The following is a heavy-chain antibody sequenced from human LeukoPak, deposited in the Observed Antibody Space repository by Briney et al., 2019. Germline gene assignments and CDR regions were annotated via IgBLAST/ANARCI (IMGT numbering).Heavy chain of an antibody. CDR2: IKSKTAGGTI. CDR3: STVGVGQYEYYFDY. D-gene: IGHD2-2*01. V-gene: IGHV3-15*01. Sequence: GGSLTLPCAASGFHFSNAWMSWVRQAPGKGLEWVGRIKSKTAGGTIDYAAPVKGRFTISRDDSKNTLYLQMNSLKTEDTAVYYCSTVGVGQYEYYFDYWGQGTLVTVSS. CDR1: GFHFSNAW. J-gene: IGHJ4*02.